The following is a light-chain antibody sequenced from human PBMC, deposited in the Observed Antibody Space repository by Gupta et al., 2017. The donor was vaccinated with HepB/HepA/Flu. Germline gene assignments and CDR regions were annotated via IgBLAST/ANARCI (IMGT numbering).Light chain of an antibody. CDR1: EDISYY. CDR3: QQYANLPFA. Sequence: DTQRTQSPSSLSASAGDRVTLTCQASEDISYYLHWYQHKPGEAPSLVIYDISKLETGVSSRFTGSGSGTDFTLTISTLEPEDFATYYCQQYANLPFAFGPGTKVEMK. J-gene: IGKJ3*01. CDR2: DIS. V-gene: IGKV1-33*01.